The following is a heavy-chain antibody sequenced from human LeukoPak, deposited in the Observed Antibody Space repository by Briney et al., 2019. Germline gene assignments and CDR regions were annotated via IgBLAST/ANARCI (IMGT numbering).Heavy chain of an antibody. Sequence: HPGRSLRLSCAASGFTFSSYGMHWVRQAPGKGLEWVAVISYDGSNKYYADSVKGRFTISRDNSKNTLYLQMNSLRAEDTAAYYCAKEKQWLVPGYWGQGTLVTVSS. V-gene: IGHV3-30*18. J-gene: IGHJ4*02. CDR2: ISYDGSNK. CDR3: AKEKQWLVPGY. CDR1: GFTFSSYG. D-gene: IGHD6-19*01.